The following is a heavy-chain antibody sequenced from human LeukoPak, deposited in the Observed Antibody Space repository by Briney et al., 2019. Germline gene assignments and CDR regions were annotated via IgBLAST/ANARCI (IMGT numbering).Heavy chain of an antibody. V-gene: IGHV3-7*05. D-gene: IGHD3-10*01. CDR1: GFTFTHFW. CDR2: IKTDGSEK. Sequence: GGSLRLSCAASGFTFTHFWMTWVRQAPGKGLEWVANIKTDGSEKHYVDSVNGRFTISRDNAKNSLSLEMNSLRDEDTAVYYCATNYYGRFDYWGQGTLVTVSS. J-gene: IGHJ4*02. CDR3: ATNYYGRFDY.